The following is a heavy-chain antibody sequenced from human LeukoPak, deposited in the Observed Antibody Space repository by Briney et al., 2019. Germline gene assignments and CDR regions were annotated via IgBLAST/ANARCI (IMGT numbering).Heavy chain of an antibody. Sequence: SETLSLTCSVSGGSISGYYWIWVRERPGKRPEWVGDIYYSGSTNYKPSPKSRVTMSVDTSKNQFSLKMSSVSAPDTAVYYCARLQGENNSGWWGIDDWGKGTMVTVSS. CDR3: ARLQGENNSGWWGIDD. D-gene: IGHD6-19*01. CDR1: GGSISGYY. J-gene: IGHJ4*01. CDR2: IYYSGST. V-gene: IGHV4-59*08.